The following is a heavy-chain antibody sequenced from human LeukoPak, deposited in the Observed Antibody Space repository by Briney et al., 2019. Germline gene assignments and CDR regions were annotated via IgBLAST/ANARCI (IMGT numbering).Heavy chain of an antibody. Sequence: ASVKVSCKVSGYTLTELSMHWVRQAPGKGLEWMGGFDPEDGETIYAQKFQGRVTMTEDTSTDTAYMELSSLRSEDTAVYYCATVVFEPRPYDFWSGYHYWYFDLWGRGTLVTVSS. CDR1: GYTLTELS. CDR2: FDPEDGET. D-gene: IGHD3-3*01. J-gene: IGHJ2*01. CDR3: ATVVFEPRPYDFWSGYHYWYFDL. V-gene: IGHV1-24*01.